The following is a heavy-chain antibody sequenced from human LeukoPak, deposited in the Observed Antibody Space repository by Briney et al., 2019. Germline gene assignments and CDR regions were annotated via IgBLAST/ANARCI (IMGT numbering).Heavy chain of an antibody. Sequence: SGGSLRLSCAASGFTFSGYEMNWVRQAPGKGLEWLSYISNSGTTKYYANSVKGRFTISRDNAKNSLYLQMNSLRAEDTAVYYCARGSYSSGYYFDYWGQGTLVTVSS. CDR1: GFTFSGYE. CDR2: ISNSGTTK. D-gene: IGHD6-19*01. CDR3: ARGSYSSGYYFDY. J-gene: IGHJ4*02. V-gene: IGHV3-48*03.